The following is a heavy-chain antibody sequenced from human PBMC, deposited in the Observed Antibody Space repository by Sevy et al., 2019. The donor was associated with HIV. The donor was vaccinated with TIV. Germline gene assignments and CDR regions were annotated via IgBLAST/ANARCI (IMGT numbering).Heavy chain of an antibody. CDR1: SGSFSDFY. J-gene: IGHJ4*02. V-gene: IGHV4-34*01. Sequence: SETLSLTCTVYSGSFSDFYWNWNRQSPGKGLEWIGEINHREVTNYNPSLKSRVTISADASNRQFSLKLTSVTAADTAVYYCVRFDTKIKIFGVPRGAYWGPGTLVTVSS. CDR2: INHREVT. D-gene: IGHD3-3*01. CDR3: VRFDTKIKIFGVPRGAY.